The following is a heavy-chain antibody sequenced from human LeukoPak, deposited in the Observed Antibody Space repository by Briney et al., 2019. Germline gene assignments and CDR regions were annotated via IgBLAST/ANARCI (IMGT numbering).Heavy chain of an antibody. D-gene: IGHD3-22*01. J-gene: IGHJ5*02. CDR2: IYSGGST. CDR1: GFTVSSNY. V-gene: IGHV3-66*01. CDR3: ASIEQHYDSSAYLRMGGFDP. Sequence: GGSLRLSCAASGFTVSSNYMSWVRQAPGKGLEWVSVIYSGGSTYYADSVKGRFTISRDNSKNTLYLQMNSLRAEDTAVYYCASIEQHYDSSAYLRMGGFDPWGQGTLVTVSS.